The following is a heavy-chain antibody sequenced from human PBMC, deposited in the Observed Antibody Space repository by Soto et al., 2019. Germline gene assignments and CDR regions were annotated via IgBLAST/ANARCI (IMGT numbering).Heavy chain of an antibody. V-gene: IGHV3-21*01. CDR1: GFTFSSYS. CDR3: ARDYDGYWYFDL. Sequence: GESLKISCAASGFTFSSYSMNWVRQAPGKGLEWVSSISSSSSYIYYADSVKGRFTISRDNAKNSLYLQMNSLRAEDTAVYYCARDYDGYWYFDLWGRGTLVTVSS. D-gene: IGHD3-16*01. CDR2: ISSSSSYI. J-gene: IGHJ2*01.